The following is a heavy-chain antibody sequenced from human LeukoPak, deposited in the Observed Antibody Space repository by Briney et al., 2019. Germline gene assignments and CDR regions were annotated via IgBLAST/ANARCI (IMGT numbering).Heavy chain of an antibody. CDR2: IKQDGSDK. J-gene: IGHJ4*02. D-gene: IGHD1-1*01. CDR1: GFPFSGYW. CDR3: ARSTGTTGFDY. V-gene: IGHV3-7*01. Sequence: TGGPLRLSCAASGFPFSGYWMSWVRQAPGRGLEWVANIKQDGSDKYYVDSEKGRFTISRDNAKNSLYLQLNSLRADDTAVYYCARSTGTTGFDYWGQGTLVTVSS.